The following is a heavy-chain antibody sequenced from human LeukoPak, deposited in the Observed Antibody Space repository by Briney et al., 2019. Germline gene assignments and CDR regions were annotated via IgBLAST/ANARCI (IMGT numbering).Heavy chain of an antibody. Sequence: PGGSLRLSCAASGFTFSSYAIAWAPRAPGKGWEWVPNINQDGSEKYYVDSVKGRFSISRDNAKNSLYLQMSSLRAEDTAVYYCASERGYSGYGDFDYWGQGTLVTVSS. CDR2: INQDGSEK. CDR1: GFTFSSYA. J-gene: IGHJ4*02. D-gene: IGHD5-12*01. V-gene: IGHV3-7*01. CDR3: ASERGYSGYGDFDY.